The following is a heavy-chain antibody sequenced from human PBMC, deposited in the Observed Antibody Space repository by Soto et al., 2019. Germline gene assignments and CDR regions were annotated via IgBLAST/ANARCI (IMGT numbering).Heavy chain of an antibody. D-gene: IGHD6-6*01. CDR3: ARAGGSSSSNAFDI. CDR1: GGSFSGYY. CDR2: INHSGST. J-gene: IGHJ3*02. Sequence: SETLSLTCAVYGGSFSGYYWSWIRQPPGKGLDWIGEINHSGSTNYNPSLKSRFTISVDTSKNQFSLKLSSVTAADTAVYYCARAGGSSSSNAFDIWGQGTMVTVSS. V-gene: IGHV4-34*01.